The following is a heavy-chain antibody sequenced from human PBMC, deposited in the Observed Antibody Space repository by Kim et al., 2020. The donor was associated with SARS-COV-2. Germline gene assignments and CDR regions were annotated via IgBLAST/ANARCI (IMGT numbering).Heavy chain of an antibody. CDR1: GFNFDNYA. J-gene: IGHJ4*02. CDR2: ITGNGRTT. CDR3: AKGLATGILRVVAYY. Sequence: GGSLRLSCTASGFNFDNYAMNWVRQAPGKGLEWVAVITGNGRTTYYADSVKGRFTISRDNSKSTLYLQMSSLRAEDTAVYYCAKGLATGILRVVAYYWGKGTLVTVSS. V-gene: IGHV3-23*01. D-gene: IGHD3-10*01.